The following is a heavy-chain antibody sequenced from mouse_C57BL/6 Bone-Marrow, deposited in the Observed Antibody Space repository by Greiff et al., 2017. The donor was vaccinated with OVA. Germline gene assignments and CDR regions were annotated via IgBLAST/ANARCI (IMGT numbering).Heavy chain of an antibody. V-gene: IGHV1-64*01. CDR3: ARWGDYDGYFDY. D-gene: IGHD2-4*01. J-gene: IGHJ2*01. CDR2: IHPNSGST. CDR1: GYSFTSYW. Sequence: QVQLQQPGAELVKPGASVKLSCKASGYSFTSYWMHWVKQRPGQGLVWIGMIHPNSGSTNYNAKFQSKATLTVVKSSSTVYMQLSCLTSENSAVYDGARWGDYDGYFDYWGQGTTLTVSS.